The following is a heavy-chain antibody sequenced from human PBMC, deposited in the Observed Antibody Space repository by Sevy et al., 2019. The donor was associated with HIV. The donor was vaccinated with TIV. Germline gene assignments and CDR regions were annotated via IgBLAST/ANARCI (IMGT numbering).Heavy chain of an antibody. D-gene: IGHD1-1*01. CDR3: ARDGGWYNYAPSDY. V-gene: IGHV3-30*03. Sequence: GGSLRLSCAASGFSFSSHGMHWVRQAPGKGLEWQAVISYDGNKRYYADSVKGRFTISRDNSKNTLYLQMNGLRAEDTAVYYCARDGGWYNYAPSDYWGQGTLVTVS. J-gene: IGHJ4*02. CDR1: GFSFSSHG. CDR2: ISYDGNKR.